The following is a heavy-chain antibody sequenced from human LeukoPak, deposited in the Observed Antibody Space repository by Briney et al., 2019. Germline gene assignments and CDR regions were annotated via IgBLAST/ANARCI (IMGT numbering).Heavy chain of an antibody. CDR1: GFTVSSNY. V-gene: IGHV3-53*01. D-gene: IGHD2-2*01. CDR3: ARDLGYCSSTSCWNAFDM. Sequence: GGSLRLSCAASGFTVSSNYINWVRQAPGKGLEWVSVIYSGGSTYYADSVKGRFTISRDNSKNTLYLQMNSLSAEDTAVYYCARDLGYCSSTSCWNAFDMWGQGTMVTVSS. CDR2: IYSGGST. J-gene: IGHJ3*02.